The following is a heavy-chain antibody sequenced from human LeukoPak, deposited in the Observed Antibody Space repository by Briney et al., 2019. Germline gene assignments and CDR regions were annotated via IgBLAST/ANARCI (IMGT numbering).Heavy chain of an antibody. D-gene: IGHD3-9*01. CDR2: ISSSSSYI. CDR3: ARDLRTLTGYPSMDV. V-gene: IGHV3-21*01. J-gene: IGHJ6*02. CDR1: GFTFSSYS. Sequence: KSGGSLRLSCAASGFTFSSYSMNWVRQAPGKGLEWVSSISSSSSYIYYADSVKGRFTISRDNAKNSLYLQMNSLRAEDTAVYYCARDLRTLTGYPSMDVWGQGTTVTVSS.